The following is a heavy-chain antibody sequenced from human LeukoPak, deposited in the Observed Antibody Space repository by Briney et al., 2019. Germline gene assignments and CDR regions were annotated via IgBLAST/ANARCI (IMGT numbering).Heavy chain of an antibody. J-gene: IGHJ4*02. CDR1: GGSISSGTYY. D-gene: IGHD7-27*01. Sequence: SETLSLTCAVSGGSISSGTYYWGWIRQPPGKELEWIGSMYHSGSTNYNPSLKSRVTISVDTSKNQFSLKLSSVTAADTAVYFCARGFRGDNFDYWGQGTLVTVSS. V-gene: IGHV4-39*07. CDR2: MYHSGST. CDR3: ARGFRGDNFDY.